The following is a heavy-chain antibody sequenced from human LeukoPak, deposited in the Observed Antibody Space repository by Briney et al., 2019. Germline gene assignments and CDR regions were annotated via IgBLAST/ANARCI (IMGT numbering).Heavy chain of an antibody. CDR2: ISSSSSYI. CDR3: ARARGYSYGYDY. V-gene: IGHV3-21*01. Sequence: GGSLRLSCAASGFTFSSYSMNWVRQAPGKGLEWVTSISSSSSYIYYADSVKGRFTISRDNAKNSLYLQMNSLRAEDTAVYYCARARGYSYGYDYWGQGTLVTVSS. CDR1: GFTFSSYS. D-gene: IGHD5-18*01. J-gene: IGHJ4*02.